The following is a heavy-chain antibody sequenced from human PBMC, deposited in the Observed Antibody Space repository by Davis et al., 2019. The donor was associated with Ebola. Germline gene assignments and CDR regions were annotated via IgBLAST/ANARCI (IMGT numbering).Heavy chain of an antibody. CDR2: INPSGGST. CDR3: ATGYSNYQPRH. V-gene: IGHV1-46*01. CDR1: GYTFTSYY. J-gene: IGHJ4*02. Sequence: ASVKVSCKASGYTFTSYYMHWVRQAPGQGLEWMGIINPSGGSTSYAQKFQGRVTMTRDTSTSTVYMELSSLRSEDTAVYYWATGYSNYQPRHWGQGTLVTVSS. D-gene: IGHD4-11*01.